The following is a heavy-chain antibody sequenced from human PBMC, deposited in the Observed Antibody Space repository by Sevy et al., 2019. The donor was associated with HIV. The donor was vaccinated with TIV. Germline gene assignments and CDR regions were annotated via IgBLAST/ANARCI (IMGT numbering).Heavy chain of an antibody. CDR3: ASLPHINYYYGMDV. D-gene: IGHD2-21*01. J-gene: IGHJ6*02. V-gene: IGHV3-53*01. CDR1: GFTVSSNC. Sequence: GGSLRLSCAASGFTVSSNCMSWVRQAPGKGLEWVSVIYGGGSTYYADSVKGRFTISRDNSKNTLYLQMNSLRAEDTAVYYCASLPHINYYYGMDVWGQGTTVTVSS. CDR2: IYGGGST.